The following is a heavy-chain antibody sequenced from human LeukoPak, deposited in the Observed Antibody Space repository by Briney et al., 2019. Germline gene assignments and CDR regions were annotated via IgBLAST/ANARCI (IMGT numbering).Heavy chain of an antibody. CDR2: ISYDGSNK. Sequence: PGGSLRLSCAASGFTFSSYGMHWVRQAPGKGLEWVAVISYDGSNKYYADSVKGRFTISRDNSKNTLYLQMNSLRAEDTAVYYCAKPLTGGASPFDYWGQGTLVTVSS. D-gene: IGHD3-16*01. J-gene: IGHJ4*02. V-gene: IGHV3-30*18. CDR1: GFTFSSYG. CDR3: AKPLTGGASPFDY.